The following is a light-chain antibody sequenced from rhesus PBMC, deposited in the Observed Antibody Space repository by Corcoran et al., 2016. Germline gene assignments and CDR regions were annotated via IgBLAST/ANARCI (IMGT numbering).Light chain of an antibody. CDR2: QTS. CDR1: QGITSW. J-gene: IGKJ2*01. Sequence: DTQMTQSPSSLSASVGDRVTTTCRASQGITSWLAWYQQKPGKAPKPLNFQTSSLQIGVPPRFSGSGSGTDFHLTVSSLKPENFTTYYRLLYSSRPPYSFGQGTKVEIK. V-gene: IGKV1-21*01. CDR3: LLYSSRPPYS.